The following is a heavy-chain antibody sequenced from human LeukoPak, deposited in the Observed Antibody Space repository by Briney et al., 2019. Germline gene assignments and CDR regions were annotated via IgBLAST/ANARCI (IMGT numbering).Heavy chain of an antibody. V-gene: IGHV4-4*02. Sequence: SETLSLTCAVSGGSISSSNWWSWVRQPPGKGLEWIGEIYHSGSTNYNPSLKSRVTISVDKSKNQFSLKLSSVTAADTAVYYCAKDLDSVVGATDYWGQGTLVTVSS. J-gene: IGHJ4*02. CDR1: GGSISSSNW. D-gene: IGHD1-26*01. CDR3: AKDLDSVVGATDY. CDR2: IYHSGST.